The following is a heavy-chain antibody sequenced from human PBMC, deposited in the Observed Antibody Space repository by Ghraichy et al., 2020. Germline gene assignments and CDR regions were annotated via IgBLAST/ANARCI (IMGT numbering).Heavy chain of an antibody. V-gene: IGHV4-30-2*01. CDR2: IYHSGTT. CDR3: ARAPYDDDGFYDDGFDI. CDR1: NGSINSGSFS. D-gene: IGHD3-22*01. J-gene: IGHJ3*02. Sequence: LSLTCAVSNGSINSGSFSWSWIRQPPGKGLEWIGYIYHSGTTYYNPSLKSRVTVSLDDSKNQFSLRLNSVTAADTAVYYCARAPYDDDGFYDDGFDIWGQGTMFTVSS.